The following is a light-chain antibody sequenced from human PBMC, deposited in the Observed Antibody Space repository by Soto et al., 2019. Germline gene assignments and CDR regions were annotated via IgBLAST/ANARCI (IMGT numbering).Light chain of an antibody. V-gene: IGLV2-23*01. Sequence: QSVLAQPASVCRSPGQSITSSCTGTSGFVGSFSLVSWHQQHPGKAPKVMISEGDRRPSGVPDRFSGSTSVNSASLTISGLQADGEADYYCCLYIGATTYVFGAGTKATAL. CDR1: SGFVGSFSL. J-gene: IGLJ1*01. CDR3: CLYIGATTYV. CDR2: EGD.